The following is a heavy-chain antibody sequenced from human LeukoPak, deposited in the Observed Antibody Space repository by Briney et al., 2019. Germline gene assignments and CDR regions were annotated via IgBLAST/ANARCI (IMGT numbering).Heavy chain of an antibody. D-gene: IGHD3-10*01. J-gene: IGHJ4*02. CDR1: GFTFSSYA. V-gene: IGHV3-23*01. Sequence: PGGSLTLSCAASGFTFSSYAMNWVRQAPGKGLEWVSTTSGSGGSTYYADSVKGRFTISRDNSKNTLYLQMNSLRAEDTAVYYCAKALGGSGSNFDYWGQETLVTVSS. CDR3: AKALGGSGSNFDY. CDR2: TSGSGGST.